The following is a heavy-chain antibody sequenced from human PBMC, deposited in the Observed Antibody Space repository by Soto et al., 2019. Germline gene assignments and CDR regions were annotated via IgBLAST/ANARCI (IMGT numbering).Heavy chain of an antibody. V-gene: IGHV4-30-2*01. J-gene: IGHJ5*02. D-gene: IGHD3-22*01. Sequence: SETLSLTCAVSGGSISSGGYSWSWIRQPPGKGLEWIGYIYHTGNTYYNPSLRSRVTISVDTSKNQFSLKLTSVTAADTAVYYCARDYYDSSDYTTNWFDPWGQGTLVTVSS. CDR2: IYHTGNT. CDR3: ARDYYDSSDYTTNWFDP. CDR1: GGSISSGGYS.